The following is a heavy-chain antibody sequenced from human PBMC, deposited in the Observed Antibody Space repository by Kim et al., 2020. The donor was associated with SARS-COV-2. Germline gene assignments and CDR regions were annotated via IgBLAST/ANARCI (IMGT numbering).Heavy chain of an antibody. CDR2: IWYDGSNK. J-gene: IGHJ6*02. V-gene: IGHV3-33*01. D-gene: IGHD2-21*02. CDR1: GFTFNDYG. CDR3: ARAVTGSDYFYGMDV. Sequence: GGSLRLSCAASGFTFNDYGMHWVRQVPGKGLEWVAVIWYDGSNKYYADSVKGRFTISRDNSKNTLYLQMDSLRAEDTAIYYCARAVTGSDYFYGMDVWGQGTRVTVSS.